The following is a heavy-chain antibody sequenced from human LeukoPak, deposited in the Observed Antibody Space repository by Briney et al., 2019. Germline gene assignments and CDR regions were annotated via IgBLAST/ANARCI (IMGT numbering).Heavy chain of an antibody. CDR1: GYTFTGYG. J-gene: IGHJ5*02. CDR3: ARVGATTQGVGWFDP. Sequence: ASVKVSCKASGYTFTGYGISWVRQAPGQGLEWMGWISAYNGNTNYAQKLQGRVTMTTDTSTSTAYMELRSLRSDDTAVYYCARVGATTQGVGWFDPWGQGTLVTVSS. V-gene: IGHV1-18*01. CDR2: ISAYNGNT. D-gene: IGHD1-26*01.